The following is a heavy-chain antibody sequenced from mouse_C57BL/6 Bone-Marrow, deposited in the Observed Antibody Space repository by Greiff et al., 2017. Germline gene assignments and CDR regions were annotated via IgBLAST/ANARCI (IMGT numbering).Heavy chain of an antibody. D-gene: IGHD1-1*01. J-gene: IGHJ3*01. CDR2: IWWNDNK. V-gene: IGHV8-11*01. Sequence: QVTLKVSGPGILQPSQTLSLTCSFSGFSLSTSGMGVGWIHQPSGNGLEWLAHIWWNDNKYYNTALKSRLTISKDTSNNQVFLKIASVDTADTATYYCARPYCGSSLAWFAYWGQGTLVTVSA. CDR3: ARPYCGSSLAWFAY. CDR1: GFSLSTSGMG.